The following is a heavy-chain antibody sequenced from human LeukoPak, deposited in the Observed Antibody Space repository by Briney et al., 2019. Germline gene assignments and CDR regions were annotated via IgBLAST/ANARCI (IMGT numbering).Heavy chain of an antibody. D-gene: IGHD3-22*01. V-gene: IGHV4-61*02. J-gene: IGHJ4*02. CDR3: ARDGSGYYDTSGYRN. Sequence: SETLSLTCTVSGGSISSGSYYWSWIRQPAGKGLEWIGRIYTSGSTNYNPSLKSRVTISLDTSKNQFSLKLSSVTAADSAVYYCARDGSGYYDTSGYRNWGQGTLVTVSS. CDR2: IYTSGST. CDR1: GGSISSGSYY.